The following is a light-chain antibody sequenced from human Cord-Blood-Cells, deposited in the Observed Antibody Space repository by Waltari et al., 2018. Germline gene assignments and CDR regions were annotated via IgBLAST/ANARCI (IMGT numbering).Light chain of an antibody. CDR1: QSVSSN. J-gene: IGKJ2*01. Sequence: EIVMTQSPATLSVSPGERATLSCRASQSVSSNLAWYQQKPGQAPRLLICGASTRATGIPARFSGSGSGTEFTLTISSLQSEDFAVYYCQQYNNWPRMYTFGQGTKLEIK. CDR2: GAS. V-gene: IGKV3-15*01. CDR3: QQYNNWPRMYT.